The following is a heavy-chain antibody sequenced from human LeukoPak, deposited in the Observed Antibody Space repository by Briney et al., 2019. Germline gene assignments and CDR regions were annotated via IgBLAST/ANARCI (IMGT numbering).Heavy chain of an antibody. D-gene: IGHD2-2*03. Sequence: PGGSLRLSCAASGFTFSSYAMSWVRQAPGKGLEWVSAISGSGGSTYYADSVKGRFTISRDNSKNTLYLQMNSLRAEDTAVYCCGNGLKHPDSVHWGQGTLVTVSS. J-gene: IGHJ4*02. CDR3: GNGLKHPDSVH. CDR2: ISGSGGST. CDR1: GFTFSSYA. V-gene: IGHV3-23*01.